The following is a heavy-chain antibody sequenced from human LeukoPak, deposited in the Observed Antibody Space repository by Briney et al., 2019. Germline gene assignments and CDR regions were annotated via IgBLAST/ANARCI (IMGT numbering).Heavy chain of an antibody. CDR2: ISGTGGST. D-gene: IGHD6-13*01. CDR1: GFTFSTYA. V-gene: IGHV3-23*01. CDR3: ASRPYSSSWYYFNF. J-gene: IGHJ4*02. Sequence: GGSLRLSCAASGFTFSTYAMNWVRQAPGKGLEWVSAISGTGGSTYYADSVKGRFTISRDNSKNTLFLQMDSLRAEDTAVYHCASRPYSSSWYYFNFWGQGTLVTVSS.